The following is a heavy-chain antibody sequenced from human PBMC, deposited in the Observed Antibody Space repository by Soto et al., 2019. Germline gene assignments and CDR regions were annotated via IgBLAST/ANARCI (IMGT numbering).Heavy chain of an antibody. D-gene: IGHD1-26*01. J-gene: IGHJ4*02. CDR2: IYFDGITT. CDR1: GFTFNTHW. V-gene: IGHV3-74*01. CDR3: ARGGAMGVDY. Sequence: LRLSCTASGFTFNTHWMHWVRQAPGKGLVWVSRIYFDGITTNYADSVKGRLTVSRDNAKNTVYLHVNTLRDEDTVVYYCARGGAMGVDYWGQGTLVTAPQ.